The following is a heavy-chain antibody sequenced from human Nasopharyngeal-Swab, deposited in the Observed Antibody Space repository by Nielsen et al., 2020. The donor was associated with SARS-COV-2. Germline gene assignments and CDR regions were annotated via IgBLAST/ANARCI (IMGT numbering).Heavy chain of an antibody. CDR2: IYYGGNT. V-gene: IGHV4-59*02. J-gene: IGHJ5*02. CDR1: GFTVSSNY. Sequence: ESLKISCAASGFTVSSNYMTWVRQPPGKGLEWIGDIYYGGNTYDNPSLKNRFTISLDTSNNQLSLKVNSVTAADTAVYYCVRAAEYVVGWFDPWGQGTLVTVSS. D-gene: IGHD2/OR15-2a*01. CDR3: VRAAEYVVGWFDP.